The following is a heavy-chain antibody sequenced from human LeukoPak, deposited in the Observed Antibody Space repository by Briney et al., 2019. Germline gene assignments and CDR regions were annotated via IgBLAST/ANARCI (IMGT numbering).Heavy chain of an antibody. CDR2: ISSSSSYI. Sequence: GGSLRLSCAPSGFTFRSYNMNYVHQAPGKRPQWVSSISSSSSYIYYADSAKGRFTITRDHAKHSLYLQMNSPSAEDTALHYCARGASRADYWGQGTLVTVSS. CDR1: GFTFRSYN. CDR3: ARGASRADY. J-gene: IGHJ4*02. V-gene: IGHV3-21*01.